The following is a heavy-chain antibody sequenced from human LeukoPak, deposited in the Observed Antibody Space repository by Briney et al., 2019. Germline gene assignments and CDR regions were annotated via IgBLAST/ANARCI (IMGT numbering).Heavy chain of an antibody. CDR2: IWYDGSNK. V-gene: IGHV3-33*01. CDR3: ARGDSSIAASPFDY. Sequence: PGSSLGLSCAASGFTFSSYGMHWVRQAPGKGLEWVAVIWYDGSNKYYADSVKGRFTISRDNSKNTLYLQMNSLRAEDTAVYYCARGDSSIAASPFDYWGQGTLVTVSS. D-gene: IGHD6-6*01. CDR1: GFTFSSYG. J-gene: IGHJ4*02.